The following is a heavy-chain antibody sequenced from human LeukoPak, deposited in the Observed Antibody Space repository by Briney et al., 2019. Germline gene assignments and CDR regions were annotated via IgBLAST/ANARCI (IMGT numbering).Heavy chain of an antibody. Sequence: PSETLSLTCTVSGDSVSNDFYYWGWIRQPPGKGLEWVACLSHRGNTWYNPSLESRVTISVDTSKNRFSLNFNSVTAADTALYWCARHNAPRRVEFDFWGQGILVTVSS. CDR2: LSHRGNT. J-gene: IGHJ4*02. CDR1: GDSVSNDFYY. V-gene: IGHV4-39*01. CDR3: ARHNAPRRVEFDF.